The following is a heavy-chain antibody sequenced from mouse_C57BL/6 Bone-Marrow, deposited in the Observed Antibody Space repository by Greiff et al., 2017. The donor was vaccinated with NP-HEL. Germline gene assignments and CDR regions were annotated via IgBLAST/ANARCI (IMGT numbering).Heavy chain of an antibody. CDR2: IWSGGST. V-gene: IGHV2-2*01. D-gene: IGHD2-3*01. J-gene: IGHJ3*01. CDR3: ASPDGYYGFAY. CDR1: GFSLTSYG. Sequence: VQLQQSGPGLVQPSQSLSITCTVSGFSLTSYGVHWVRQSPGKGLEWLGVIWSGGSTDYKAAFISRLSISKDNSKSQVFFKMNSLQADDTAIYYCASPDGYYGFAYWGQGTLVTVSA.